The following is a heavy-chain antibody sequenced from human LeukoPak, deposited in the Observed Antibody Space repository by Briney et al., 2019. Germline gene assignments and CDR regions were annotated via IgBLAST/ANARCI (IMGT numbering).Heavy chain of an antibody. D-gene: IGHD2-2*02. Sequence: ASVKVSCKTSGYTFTGYYLHCARQAPGQRPEWMGRIDPDSGGTHYGQKFQGRVTVTRDTSITTVYMEMSGLTSDDTAVYYCARVPGPYTTSRFDFWGQGTLVTVSS. CDR2: IDPDSGGT. V-gene: IGHV1-2*02. CDR1: GYTFTGYY. J-gene: IGHJ4*02. CDR3: ARVPGPYTTSRFDF.